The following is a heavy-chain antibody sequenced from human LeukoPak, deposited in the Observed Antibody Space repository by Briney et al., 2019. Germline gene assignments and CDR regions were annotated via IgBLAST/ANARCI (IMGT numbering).Heavy chain of an antibody. Sequence: ASVKVSCKASGYTFTDYYMHWVRQAPGQGFEWMGWFNPNDGDTYYAQKFQGRVTMTRDTSISTAHMEVSRLRSDGTAVYYCARANFFYCSSTSCLFDYWGQGTLVTVSS. V-gene: IGHV1-2*02. CDR2: FNPNDGDT. D-gene: IGHD2-2*01. J-gene: IGHJ4*02. CDR3: ARANFFYCSSTSCLFDY. CDR1: GYTFTDYY.